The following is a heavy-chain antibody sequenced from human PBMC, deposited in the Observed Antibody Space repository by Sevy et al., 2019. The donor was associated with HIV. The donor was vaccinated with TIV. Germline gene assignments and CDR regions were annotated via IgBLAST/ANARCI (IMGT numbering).Heavy chain of an antibody. J-gene: IGHJ4*03. CDR1: DLRNYW. D-gene: IGHD3-22*01. Sequence: GGYLRLSCVASDLRNYWMHWVRQVPGKGLVWVSRMNQDGNIINYADSVKGRFIISRDNARNTLYLQMNSLRADDTAVYYCVRDFNGYSDYWGHGTLVTVSS. V-gene: IGHV3-74*01. CDR2: MNQDGNII. CDR3: VRDFNGYSDY.